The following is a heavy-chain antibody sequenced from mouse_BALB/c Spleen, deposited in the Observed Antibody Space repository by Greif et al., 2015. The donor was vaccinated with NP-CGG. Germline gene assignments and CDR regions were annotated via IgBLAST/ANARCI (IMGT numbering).Heavy chain of an antibody. D-gene: IGHD1-1*01. CDR3: TRSNYYGSSYYFDY. CDR2: IYPSDSYT. CDR1: GYTFTSYW. Sequence: VQVVESGAELVRPGASVKLSCKASGYTFTSYWINWVKQRPGQGLEWIGNIYPSDSYTNYDQKFKDKATLTVDKSSSTAYMQLSSPTSEDSAVYYCTRSNYYGSSYYFDYWGQGTTLTVSS. V-gene: IGHV1-69*02. J-gene: IGHJ2*01.